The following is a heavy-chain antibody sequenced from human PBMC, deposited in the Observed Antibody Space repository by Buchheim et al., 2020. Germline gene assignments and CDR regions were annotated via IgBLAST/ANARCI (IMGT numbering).Heavy chain of an antibody. Sequence: EVFLVESGGGLVQPGGSLRLSCATSGFTFSSYSFNWVRQAPGKGLEWVAFITTSSSNIHYADSVKGRFAISRDNAKNSLYLQMNSLRAEDTAVYYCARVSPHIDYWGQGSL. CDR3: ARVSPHIDY. CDR1: GFTFSSYS. J-gene: IGHJ4*02. CDR2: ITTSSSNI. V-gene: IGHV3-48*01.